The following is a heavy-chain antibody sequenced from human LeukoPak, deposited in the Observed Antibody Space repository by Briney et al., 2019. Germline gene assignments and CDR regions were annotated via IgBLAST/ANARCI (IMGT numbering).Heavy chain of an antibody. V-gene: IGHV5-51*01. CDR2: IYPGDSDT. J-gene: IGHJ3*02. CDR3: ARAGSYDAFDI. Sequence: GASLEISWKGSGYSFTSYWIAWVRQMPGKGLEWMGIIYPGDSDTRYSPSFQGQVTISADKSISTAYLQWSSLKASDTAMYYCARAGSYDAFDIWGQGTVVTVSS. D-gene: IGHD2-15*01. CDR1: GYSFTSYW.